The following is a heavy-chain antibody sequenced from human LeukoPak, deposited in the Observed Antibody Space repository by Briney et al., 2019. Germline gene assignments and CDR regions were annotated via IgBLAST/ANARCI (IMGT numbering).Heavy chain of an antibody. V-gene: IGHV3-21*01. CDR3: ARDSATVTTDY. CDR2: ISSSSYI. Sequence: PGGSLRLSCAASGFTFSSYSMNWVRQAPGKGLEWVSSISSSSYIYYADSVKGRFTISRDNAKNSLYLQMNSLRAEDTAVYYCARDSATVTTDYWGQGTLVTVSS. J-gene: IGHJ4*02. CDR1: GFTFSSYS. D-gene: IGHD4-17*01.